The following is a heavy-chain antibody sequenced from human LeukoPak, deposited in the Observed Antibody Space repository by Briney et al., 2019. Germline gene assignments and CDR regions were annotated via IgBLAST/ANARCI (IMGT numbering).Heavy chain of an antibody. V-gene: IGHV4-61*02. Sequence: PSETLSLTCTVSGGSISSGSYYWSWIRQPAGKGLERIGRIYTSGSTNYNPSLKSRVTISADTSKNQFSLKLSSVTAADTAVYYCASRKLGNDYWGQGTLVTVSS. CDR2: IYTSGST. D-gene: IGHD7-27*01. CDR1: GGSISSGSYY. J-gene: IGHJ4*02. CDR3: ASRKLGNDY.